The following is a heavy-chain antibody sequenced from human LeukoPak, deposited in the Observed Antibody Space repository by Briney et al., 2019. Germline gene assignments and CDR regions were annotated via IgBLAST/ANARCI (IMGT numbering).Heavy chain of an antibody. J-gene: IGHJ4*02. CDR3: ARDYGSGSYYLLPHFDY. CDR1: GFTFSDHY. CDR2: INHSGST. D-gene: IGHD3-10*01. V-gene: IGHV4-34*01. Sequence: GSLRLSCAASGFTFSDHYMDWVRQPPGKGLEWIGEINHSGSTNYNPSLKSRVTISVDTSKNQFSLKLNSVTAADTAVYYCARDYGSGSYYLLPHFDYWGQGTLVTVSS.